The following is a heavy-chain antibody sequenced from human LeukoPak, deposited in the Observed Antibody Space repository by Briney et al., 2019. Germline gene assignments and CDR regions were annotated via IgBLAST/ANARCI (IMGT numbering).Heavy chain of an antibody. CDR2: ISGNNGNT. J-gene: IGHJ3*02. CDR1: GYTFSSCG. V-gene: IGHV1-18*01. D-gene: IGHD3-10*01. Sequence: ASGKVSCKDSGYTFSSCGISWVRQGPGQGLEWMGSISGNNGNTNYAQKVQGRVTTTTDTTTSTAYMQLRSLRSDDTAVYSCASYYYGSVSYYNASAFDIWGQGTMVTVSS. CDR3: ASYYYGSVSYYNASAFDI.